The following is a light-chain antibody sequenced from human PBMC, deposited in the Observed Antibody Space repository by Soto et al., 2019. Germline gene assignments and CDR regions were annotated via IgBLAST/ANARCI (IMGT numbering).Light chain of an antibody. CDR2: RAS. V-gene: IGKV1-5*03. J-gene: IGKJ2*01. CDR1: QSISSW. Sequence: DIQMTQSPSTLSASVGDRVTITCRASQSISSWLAWYQQKPGKAPKLLIYRASSLESGVPSRFSGSGSGTDFSLTISSLQPDDFATYYCQQYKSYPHTFGQGTKLEIK. CDR3: QQYKSYPHT.